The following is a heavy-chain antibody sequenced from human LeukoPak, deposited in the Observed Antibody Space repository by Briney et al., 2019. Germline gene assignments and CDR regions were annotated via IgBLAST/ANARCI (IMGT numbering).Heavy chain of an antibody. CDR3: VRDAQPSSFGY. CDR1: GFTFSSYW. J-gene: IGHJ4*02. D-gene: IGHD2-2*01. Sequence: GGSLRLSCAASGFTFSSYWMSWVRQAPGKGLEWVADIKQDGSEKYYVDSVKGRFTISRDNAKNSLYLQMNSLRAEDTAVYYCVRDAQPSSFGYWGQGTLVTVSS. CDR2: IKQDGSEK. V-gene: IGHV3-7*01.